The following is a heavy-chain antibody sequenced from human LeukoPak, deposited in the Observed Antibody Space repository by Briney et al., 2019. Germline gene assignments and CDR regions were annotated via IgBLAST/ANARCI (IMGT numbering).Heavy chain of an antibody. CDR3: ARDTYGGYFDL. J-gene: IGHJ2*01. D-gene: IGHD4-23*01. CDR2: TLYDGSDK. Sequence: PGRSLRLSCVASGFTFSRYTMQWVRQAPGKGLEWVAGTLYDGSDKYYVDSVKGRFTNSRDNSKNTLYLQMNSLTTEDTAVYYCARDTYGGYFDLWGRGTLVTVSS. CDR1: GFTFSRYT. V-gene: IGHV3-30*04.